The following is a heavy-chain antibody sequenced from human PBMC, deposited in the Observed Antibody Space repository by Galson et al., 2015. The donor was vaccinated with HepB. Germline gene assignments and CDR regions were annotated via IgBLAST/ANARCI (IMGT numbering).Heavy chain of an antibody. D-gene: IGHD2-2*01. CDR3: ARDRRGYCSSTSCYGGYYYYYMDV. Sequence: SVKVSCKASGGTFSSYAISWVRQAPGQGLEWMGGIIPIFGTANYAQKFQGRVTITADESTSTAYMELSSLRSEDTAVYYCARDRRGYCSSTSCYGGYYYYYMDVWGKGTTVTVSS. CDR2: IIPIFGTA. CDR1: GGTFSSYA. V-gene: IGHV1-69*13. J-gene: IGHJ6*03.